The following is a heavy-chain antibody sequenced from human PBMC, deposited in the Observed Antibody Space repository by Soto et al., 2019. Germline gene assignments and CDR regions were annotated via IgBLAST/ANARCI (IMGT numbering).Heavy chain of an antibody. CDR2: VDPSDSDT. Sequence: LKISCKGSGYMFSTYWITWVRQKPGKGLEWMGRVDPSDSDTRYSPSFQGQVTISAGKSVSTAYLQWSSLKASETAMYYCARAIAGTLNPYHFDYWGQGTLVTASS. D-gene: IGHD1-20*01. CDR3: ARAIAGTLNPYHFDY. V-gene: IGHV5-51*01. J-gene: IGHJ4*02. CDR1: GYMFSTYW.